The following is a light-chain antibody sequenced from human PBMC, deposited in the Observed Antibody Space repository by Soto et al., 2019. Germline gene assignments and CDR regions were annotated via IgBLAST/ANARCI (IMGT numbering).Light chain of an antibody. Sequence: DIQMTQSPSTLSGSVGDRVTITCRASQTISSWLAGYPQKPGKAPKLLIYKASTLKSRVPSRFSGRGSGTECTLTISRLQPDDFATYYCQHYNSYSEAFGQGTKVELK. V-gene: IGKV1-5*03. CDR3: QHYNSYSEA. CDR2: KAS. J-gene: IGKJ1*01. CDR1: QTISSW.